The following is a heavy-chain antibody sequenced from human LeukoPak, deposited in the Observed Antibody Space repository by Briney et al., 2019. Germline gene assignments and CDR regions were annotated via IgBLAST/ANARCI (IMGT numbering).Heavy chain of an antibody. Sequence: ASVKVSCKASGYIFRSYDITWVRQAPGQGVEWMGWISLYNGNTNYAQKIQGRVTMTTDTSTSTAYMELRSLRSDDTAVYYCARNRGGMEGGLFYMDVWGKGTTVSVSS. D-gene: IGHD3-10*01. CDR2: ISLYNGNT. CDR1: GYIFRSYD. J-gene: IGHJ6*03. V-gene: IGHV1-18*01. CDR3: ARNRGGMEGGLFYMDV.